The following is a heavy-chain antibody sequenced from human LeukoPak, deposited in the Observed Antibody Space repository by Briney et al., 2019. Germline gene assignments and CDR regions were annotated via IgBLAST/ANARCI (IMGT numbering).Heavy chain of an antibody. CDR2: IYHSGST. Sequence: SETLSLTCGVSGGSISSGDYSWNWIRQPPGKGLEWIGYIYHSGSTYYNPSLKSRVTISVDRSKNQFSLKLSSVTAADTAVYYCARDGGQGSGWSTIDYWGQGTLVTVSS. CDR1: GGSISSGDYS. D-gene: IGHD6-19*01. V-gene: IGHV4-30-2*01. J-gene: IGHJ4*02. CDR3: ARDGGQGSGWSTIDY.